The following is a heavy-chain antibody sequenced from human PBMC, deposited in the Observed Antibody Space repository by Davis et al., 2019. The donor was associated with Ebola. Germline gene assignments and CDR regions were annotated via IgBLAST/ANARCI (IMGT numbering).Heavy chain of an antibody. V-gene: IGHV4-4*07. CDR2: IYFTGTT. D-gene: IGHD6-19*01. CDR1: GGSINSYF. CDR3: AREQWLQEYWYFDL. Sequence: PSETLSLTCTVSGGSINSYFWSWFRQPAGKGLEWLGRIYFTGTTEYNPSLQSRLNMTLDTSKNQFSLKLSSVTAADTAMYYCAREQWLQEYWYFDLWGRGTLVTVSS. J-gene: IGHJ2*01.